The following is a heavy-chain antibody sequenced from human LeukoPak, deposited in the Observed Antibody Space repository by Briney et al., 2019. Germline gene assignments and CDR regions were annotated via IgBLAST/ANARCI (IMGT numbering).Heavy chain of an antibody. CDR3: SSRIVGAAPYFDY. D-gene: IGHD1-26*01. Sequence: PSETLSLTCTVSSDSISSHYWSWVRQPPGKGLEWIGYINYSGSTNYNPSLKSRVTISVDTSKSQFSLRLSSVTAADTAVYYCSSRIVGAAPYFDYWGQATLVTVS. J-gene: IGHJ4*02. CDR1: SDSISSHY. CDR2: INYSGST. V-gene: IGHV4-59*11.